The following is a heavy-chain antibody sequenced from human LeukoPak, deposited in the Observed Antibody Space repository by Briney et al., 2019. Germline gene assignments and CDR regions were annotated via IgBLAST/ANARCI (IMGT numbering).Heavy chain of an antibody. Sequence: GGTLRLSCAASGFIFSSYSIHWVPPAPGKGLGWVAFIRYDGRNKYYADSVKGRFTISRDNSKNTFYLRMNSLRAETTPLYYCAKAETGVLLWFGELLYWGQGTLVTVSS. CDR3: AKAETGVLLWFGELLY. J-gene: IGHJ4*02. D-gene: IGHD3-10*01. V-gene: IGHV3-30*02. CDR1: GFIFSSYS. CDR2: IRYDGRNK.